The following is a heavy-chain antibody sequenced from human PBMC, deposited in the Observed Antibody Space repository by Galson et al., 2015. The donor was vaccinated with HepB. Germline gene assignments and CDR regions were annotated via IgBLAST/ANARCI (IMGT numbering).Heavy chain of an antibody. J-gene: IGHJ3*02. D-gene: IGHD3-3*01. V-gene: IGHV3-23*01. CDR2: ISGSGGST. CDR1: GFTFSSYA. CDR3: AKEGAPYDFWSGPSTGAFDI. Sequence: SLRLSCAASGFTFSSYAMSWVRQAPGKGLEWVSAISGSGGSTYYADSVKGRFTISRDNSKNTLYLQMNSLRAEDTAVYYCAKEGAPYDFWSGPSTGAFDIWGQGTMVTVSS.